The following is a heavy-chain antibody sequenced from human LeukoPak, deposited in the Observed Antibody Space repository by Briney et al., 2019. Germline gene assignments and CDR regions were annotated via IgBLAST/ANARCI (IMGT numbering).Heavy chain of an antibody. CDR1: GFTFSSYG. D-gene: IGHD6-19*01. V-gene: IGHV3-30*18. CDR3: AKRLPWSSGGLDAFDI. CDR2: ISYDGSNK. J-gene: IGHJ3*02. Sequence: PGGSLRLSCAASGFTFSSYGMHWVRQAPGKGLEWVAVISYDGSNKYYADSVKGRFTISRDNSKNTLYLQMNSLRAEDTAVYYCAKRLPWSSGGLDAFDIWGQGTMVTVSS.